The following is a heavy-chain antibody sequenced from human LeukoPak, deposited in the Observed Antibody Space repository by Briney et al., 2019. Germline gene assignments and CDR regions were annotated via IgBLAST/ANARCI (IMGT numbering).Heavy chain of an antibody. J-gene: IGHJ4*02. CDR3: ARGNAGRNMVRGDRMSYFDY. CDR1: GGSFSGYY. CDR2: INHSGST. Sequence: PSETLSLTCAVYGGSFSGYYWSWIRQPPGKGLEWIGEINHSGSTNYNPSLKSRVTISVDTSKNQFSLKLSSVTAADTAVYYCARGNAGRNMVRGDRMSYFDYWGQGTLVTVSS. D-gene: IGHD3-10*01. V-gene: IGHV4-34*01.